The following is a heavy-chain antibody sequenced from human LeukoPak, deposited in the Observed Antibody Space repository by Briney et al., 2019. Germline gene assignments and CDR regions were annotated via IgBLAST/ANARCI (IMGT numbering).Heavy chain of an antibody. Sequence: SETLSLTCTVSGGSISSSSYYWGWIRQPPGKGLEWIGSIYYSGSTYYNPSLKSRVTISVDTSKNQFSLKLSSVTAADTAVYYCARVGLYCTNGVCQKGFDYWGQGTLVTVSS. D-gene: IGHD2-8*01. CDR2: IYYSGST. V-gene: IGHV4-39*07. CDR3: ARVGLYCTNGVCQKGFDY. J-gene: IGHJ4*02. CDR1: GGSISSSSYY.